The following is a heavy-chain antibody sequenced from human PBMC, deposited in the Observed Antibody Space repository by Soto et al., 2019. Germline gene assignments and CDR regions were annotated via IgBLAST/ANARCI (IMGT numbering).Heavy chain of an antibody. CDR3: VRATIFGESSF. CDR1: GFIFSDYA. J-gene: IGHJ4*02. CDR2: ILYDGSKK. Sequence: GGSLRLSCAASGFIFSDYAMHWVRQAPGKGLEWVAFILYDGSKKYYSDSVKGRLTISRDNSKNTVDLQINSLRAEDTAVYYCVRATIFGESSFWGQGTLVTVSS. V-gene: IGHV3-30-3*01. D-gene: IGHD3-3*01.